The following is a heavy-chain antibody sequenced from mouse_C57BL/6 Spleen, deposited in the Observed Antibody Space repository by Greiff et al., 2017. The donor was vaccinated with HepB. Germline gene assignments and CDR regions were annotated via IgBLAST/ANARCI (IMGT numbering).Heavy chain of an antibody. Sequence: EVQGVESGGGLVKPGGSLKLSCAASGFTFSDYGMHWVRQAPEKGLAWVAYLSSGSSTIYYADTVKGRFTISRDNAKNTLFLQMNSLRSEDTAMYYCARSDYPAWFAYWGQGTLVTVSA. CDR1: GFTFSDYG. CDR2: LSSGSSTI. D-gene: IGHD2-4*01. V-gene: IGHV5-17*01. CDR3: ARSDYPAWFAY. J-gene: IGHJ3*01.